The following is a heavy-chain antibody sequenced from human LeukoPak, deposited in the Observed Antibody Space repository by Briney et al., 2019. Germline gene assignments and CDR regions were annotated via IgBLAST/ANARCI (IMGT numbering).Heavy chain of an antibody. CDR2: IRTVGTT. Sequence: PGGSLRLSCAASGFIVSSNYMAWVRQAPGKGLEWVSVIRTVGTTSYTEPVKGRFTISRDSSTNTLHLQMNSLRAEDTAVYYCAREGHYSGDIYNDALDIWGQGTMVTVSS. J-gene: IGHJ3*02. CDR3: AREGHYSGDIYNDALDI. CDR1: GFIVSSNY. D-gene: IGHD1-26*01. V-gene: IGHV3-66*01.